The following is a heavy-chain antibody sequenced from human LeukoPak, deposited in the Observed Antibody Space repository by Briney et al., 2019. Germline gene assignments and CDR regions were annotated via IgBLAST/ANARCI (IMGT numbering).Heavy chain of an antibody. V-gene: IGHV3-7*03. D-gene: IGHD3-3*01. J-gene: IGHJ6*03. CDR3: ASGSGSGLLGYMDV. CDR2: INQDGSET. Sequence: GGSLRLSCAASGFTFRKFWMSWVRQAPGKGLEWVANINQDGSETYYADSVKGRFTISRDNAKNSLYLQMNSLRAEDMALYYCASGSGSGLLGYMDVWGKGTTVTVSS. CDR1: GFTFRKFW.